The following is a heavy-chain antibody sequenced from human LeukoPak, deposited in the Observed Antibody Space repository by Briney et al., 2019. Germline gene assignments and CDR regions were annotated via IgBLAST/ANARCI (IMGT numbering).Heavy chain of an antibody. D-gene: IGHD6-19*01. J-gene: IGHJ4*02. V-gene: IGHV4-39*07. CDR3: ARDLGRYSSDWY. CDR2: IYYSGST. Sequence: SETLSLTCTVSGASISRSSYYWGWIRQPPGKGLEWIGSIYYSGSTYYNPSLKSRVTISVDTSKNQFSLKLSSVTAADTAVYYCARDLGRYSSDWYWGQGTLVTVSS. CDR1: GASISRSSYY.